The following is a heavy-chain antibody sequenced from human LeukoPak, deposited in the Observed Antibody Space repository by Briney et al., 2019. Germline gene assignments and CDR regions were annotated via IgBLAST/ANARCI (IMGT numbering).Heavy chain of an antibody. CDR3: ARGRVWGSYRSFYFDY. J-gene: IGHJ4*02. V-gene: IGHV1-2*02. D-gene: IGHD3-16*02. CDR2: INPDSGYT. Sequence: ASVKVSCKASGYTFTSYVIHWVRQATGQGLEWMGWINPDSGYTNYAHKFQGRVTMTRDMSISTAYMELSRLRSDDTAVYYCARGRVWGSYRSFYFDYWGQGTLVTVSS. CDR1: GYTFTSYV.